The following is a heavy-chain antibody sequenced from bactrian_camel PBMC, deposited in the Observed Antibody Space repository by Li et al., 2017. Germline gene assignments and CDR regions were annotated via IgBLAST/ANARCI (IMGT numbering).Heavy chain of an antibody. CDR1: GYSSIVNC. CDR3: VDDCYGSRYYLARRTNV. CDR2: FTSDDST. V-gene: IGHV3S53*01. J-gene: IGHJ4*01. Sequence: VQLVESGGGSVDAGGSLRLSCAASGYSSIVNCMGWYRQGIGEEREGVAAIFTSDDSTYYTDSVKGRFTISRESDKNTVYLQMNNLKPEDTAMYYCVDDCYGSRYYLARRTNVWGQGTQVTVS. D-gene: IGHD6*01.